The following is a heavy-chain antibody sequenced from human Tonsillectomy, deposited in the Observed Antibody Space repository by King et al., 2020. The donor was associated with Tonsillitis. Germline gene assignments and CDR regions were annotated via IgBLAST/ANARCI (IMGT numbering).Heavy chain of an antibody. CDR1: GYSFSTYW. V-gene: IGHV5-51*01. CDR3: ARLPTGGYYYMDA. Sequence: QLVQSGAEVKKPGESLKISCKSSGYSFSTYWVAWVRQMPGKGLKWVGIIYPADSDTRYSPSFQGRVTVSVDKSISTAYLQWSSLKASDSAMYYCARLPTGGYYYMDAWGKGTTVTVSS. D-gene: IGHD3-16*01. J-gene: IGHJ6*03. CDR2: IYPADSDT.